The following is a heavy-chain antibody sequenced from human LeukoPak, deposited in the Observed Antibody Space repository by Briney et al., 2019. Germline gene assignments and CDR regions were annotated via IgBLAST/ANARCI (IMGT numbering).Heavy chain of an antibody. CDR1: GGSISSSSYY. D-gene: IGHD2-21*02. J-gene: IGHJ5*02. Sequence: SETLSLTCTVSGGSISSSSYYWGWIRQPPGKGVEWIGSSCYSGSTYYNPSLKSRVTVSVDTSKNQFSLKLSSVTAADTAVYYCAREGLSYCGGDCYPWGQGTLVTVSS. V-gene: IGHV4-39*02. CDR3: AREGLSYCGGDCYP. CDR2: SCYSGST.